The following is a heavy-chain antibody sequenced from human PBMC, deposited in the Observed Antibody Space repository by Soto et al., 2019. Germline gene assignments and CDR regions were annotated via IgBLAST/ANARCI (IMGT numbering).Heavy chain of an antibody. CDR3: ARSISVGASGFDY. D-gene: IGHD1-26*01. Sequence: GGSLRLSCAASGFTFSSYGMHWVRQAPGKGLEWVAAIWYDGSNKYYADSVKGRFTISRDNSKNTLYLQMNSLRAEDTAVYYCARSISVGASGFDYWGQGTLVTVSS. J-gene: IGHJ4*02. CDR1: GFTFSSYG. V-gene: IGHV3-33*01. CDR2: IWYDGSNK.